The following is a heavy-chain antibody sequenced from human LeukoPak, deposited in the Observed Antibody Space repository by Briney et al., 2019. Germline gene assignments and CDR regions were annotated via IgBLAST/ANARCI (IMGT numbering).Heavy chain of an antibody. CDR2: IIPIFGTA. Sequence: SVKVSCKASGGTFSSYAISWVRQAPGQGLEWMGGIIPIFGTANYAQKFQSRVTITADESTSTAYMELSSLRSEDTAVYYCARDRYCSSTSCYGLVYYFDYWGQGTLVTVSS. V-gene: IGHV1-69*13. CDR3: ARDRYCSSTSCYGLVYYFDY. D-gene: IGHD2-2*01. J-gene: IGHJ4*02. CDR1: GGTFSSYA.